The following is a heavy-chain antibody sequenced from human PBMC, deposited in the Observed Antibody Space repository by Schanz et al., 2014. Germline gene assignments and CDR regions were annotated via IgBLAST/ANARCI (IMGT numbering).Heavy chain of an antibody. CDR3: ARLYCSTPGCYVSPNGFAKDY. D-gene: IGHD2-2*01. CDR2: INQSGDT. Sequence: QVQLQQWGAGLLKPSETLSLTCAVSGGSFSGYYWSWIRQPPDTGLEWIGEINQSGDTNYNPSLKVRVTISFDPSNNQFSLKLRSVTAADTAVYYCARLYCSTPGCYVSPNGFAKDYWGQGTLVTVSS. CDR1: GGSFSGYY. J-gene: IGHJ4*02. V-gene: IGHV4-34*01.